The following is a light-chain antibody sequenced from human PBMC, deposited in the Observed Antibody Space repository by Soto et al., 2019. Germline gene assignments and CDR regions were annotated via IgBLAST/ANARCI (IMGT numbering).Light chain of an antibody. CDR2: GNS. CDR3: QSYDSSLSGSDV. CDR1: SSNIGAGYD. Sequence: QSVPTQPPSVSGAPGQRVTISCTGSSSNIGAGYDVHWYQQLPGTAPKLLIYGNSNRPSGVPDRSSGSKSGTSASLAITGLQAEDEADYYCQSYDSSLSGSDVFGTGTKVTVL. J-gene: IGLJ1*01. V-gene: IGLV1-40*01.